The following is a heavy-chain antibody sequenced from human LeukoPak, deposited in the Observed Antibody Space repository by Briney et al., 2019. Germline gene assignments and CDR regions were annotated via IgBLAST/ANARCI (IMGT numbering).Heavy chain of an antibody. Sequence: WGSLRLSCATSGFTLSSYGRNWVRQLPGKGRAWVAVICGRGGKTYITDSVEGRFTISRDNSKNILYLQMNSLRAEDTAIYYCAKDIFGEGYLHCPGACPVYWGQGTLVTVSS. D-gene: IGHD3-3*02. J-gene: IGHJ4*02. CDR1: GFTLSSYG. CDR2: ICGRGGKT. V-gene: IGHV3-23*01. CDR3: AKDIFGEGYLHCPGACPVY.